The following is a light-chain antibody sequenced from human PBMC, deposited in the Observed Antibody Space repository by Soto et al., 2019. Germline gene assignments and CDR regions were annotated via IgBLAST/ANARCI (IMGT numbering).Light chain of an antibody. CDR3: QQYNSYSWT. CDR2: TGS. CDR1: QGIKNW. Sequence: DIQMTQSPSYVSASVGDRVTITCRASQGIKNWLAWYQQKPGKAPNLLIYTGSSLQSGVPSRFSGSGSGTEFTLTISSLQPDDFATYYCQQYNSYSWTFGQGTKVDIK. V-gene: IGKV1D-16*01. J-gene: IGKJ1*01.